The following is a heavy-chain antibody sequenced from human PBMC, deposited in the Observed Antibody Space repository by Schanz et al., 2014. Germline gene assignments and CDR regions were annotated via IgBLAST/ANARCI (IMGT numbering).Heavy chain of an antibody. J-gene: IGHJ6*02. D-gene: IGHD1-26*01. CDR3: AGFNSGGPPPPYYYYGMDV. CDR2: ISAYSGNS. Sequence: QGHLVQSGAEVKEPGASVQVSCKASGYVFTAYYMHWVRQAPGQGREWMGWISAYSGNSKYAQKPQGRGTLTPTTTPDTADHGPRRLTSDDTAVYFCAGFNSGGPPPPYYYYGMDVWGQGTTVTVSS. CDR1: GYVFTAYY. V-gene: IGHV1-2*02.